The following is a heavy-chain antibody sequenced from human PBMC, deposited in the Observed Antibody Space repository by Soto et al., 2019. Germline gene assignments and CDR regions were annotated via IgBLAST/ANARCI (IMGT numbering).Heavy chain of an antibody. CDR2: INSDGSST. CDR1: GFTFSSYW. V-gene: IGHV3-74*01. D-gene: IGHD6-6*01. J-gene: IGHJ6*02. Sequence: EVHLVESGGGLVQPGGSLRLSCAASGFTFSSYWMHWVRQAPGKGLVWVSRINSDGSSTTYADSVKGRFTISRDNAKNTLYLQMNSLRAEDTAVYYCASEGTYSSFEDDLYYYYGMDVWGQGTTVTVSS. CDR3: ASEGTYSSFEDDLYYYYGMDV.